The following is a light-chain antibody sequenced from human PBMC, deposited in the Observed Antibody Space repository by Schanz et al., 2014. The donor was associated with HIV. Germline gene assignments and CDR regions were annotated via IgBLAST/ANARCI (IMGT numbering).Light chain of an antibody. V-gene: IGKV1-5*03. CDR2: QAS. CDR1: QTIGRL. CDR3: QQCVTYPYT. Sequence: IQMTQSPSTVSTSVGDRVTITCRASQTIGRLLAWYQQKPGRAPKLLIYQASILETGVPSRFSGSGSGTSFTLTITSLQPDDFANYYCQQCVTYPYTFGQGTKLEIK. J-gene: IGKJ2*01.